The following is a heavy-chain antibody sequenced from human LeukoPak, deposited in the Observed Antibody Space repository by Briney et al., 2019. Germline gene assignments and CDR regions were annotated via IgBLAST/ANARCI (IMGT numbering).Heavy chain of an antibody. CDR2: IRYDGSNK. D-gene: IGHD1-1*01. CDR3: AKSWERPIYYYYYMDV. V-gene: IGHV3-30*02. J-gene: IGHJ6*03. Sequence: GGSLRLSCAASGFTFSSYGMHWVRQAPGKGLEWVAFIRYDGSNKYYADSVKGRFTISRDNSKNTLYLQMNSLRAEDTAVYYCAKSWERPIYYYYYMDVWGKGTTVTVSS. CDR1: GFTFSSYG.